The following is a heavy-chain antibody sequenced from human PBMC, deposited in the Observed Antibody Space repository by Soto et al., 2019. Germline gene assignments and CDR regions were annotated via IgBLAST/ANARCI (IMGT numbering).Heavy chain of an antibody. CDR3: ARDLIRLPLEGETNNWFDP. D-gene: IGHD3-10*01. J-gene: IGHJ5*02. V-gene: IGHV1-69*08. Sequence: QVQLVQSGAEVKKPGSSVKVSCKASGGTFSSYTISWVRQAPGQGLEWMGRIIPILGIANYAQKFQGRVTITADKATSTAYMELSSLRSEDTAVYYCARDLIRLPLEGETNNWFDPWGQGTLVTVSS. CDR2: IIPILGIA. CDR1: GGTFSSYT.